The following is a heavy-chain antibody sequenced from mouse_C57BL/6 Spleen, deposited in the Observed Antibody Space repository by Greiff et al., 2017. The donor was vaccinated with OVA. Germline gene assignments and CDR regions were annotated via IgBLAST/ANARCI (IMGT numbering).Heavy chain of an antibody. Sequence: QVQLQQPGAELVMPGASVKLSCKASGYTFTSYWMHWVKQRPGQGLEWIGEIDPSDSYTNYNQKFKGKSTVTVDKSSSTAYMQLSSLTSEDSAVYYCARWDYYAMDYWGQGTSVTVSS. CDR1: GYTFTSYW. J-gene: IGHJ4*01. CDR2: IDPSDSYT. V-gene: IGHV1-69*01. CDR3: ARWDYYAMDY.